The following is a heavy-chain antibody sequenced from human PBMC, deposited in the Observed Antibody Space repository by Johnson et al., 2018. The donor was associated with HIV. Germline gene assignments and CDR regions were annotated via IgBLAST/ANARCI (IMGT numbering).Heavy chain of an antibody. V-gene: IGHV3-11*04. CDR3: ARARLYGTTWLDGFDI. CDR2: ISSSDSTI. CDR1: GFTFSDYY. Sequence: QVQLVESGGGLVKPGGSLRLSCAASGFTFSDYYMSWIRQAPGKGLEWVSYISSSDSTIYYADSVKGRFTISRDNAKNSLYLQMNSRRAEDTAVYYCARARLYGTTWLDGFDIWGQGTMVTVSS. D-gene: IGHD3-16*01. J-gene: IGHJ3*02.